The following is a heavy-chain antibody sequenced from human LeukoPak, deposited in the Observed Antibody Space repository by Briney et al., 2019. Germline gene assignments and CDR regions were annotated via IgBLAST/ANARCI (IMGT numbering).Heavy chain of an antibody. V-gene: IGHV4-30-2*01. D-gene: IGHD5-18*01. CDR3: ARDGYSYGADY. Sequence: PSETLSLTCTVSGGSISSGGYYWSWIRQPPGKGLEWIGYIYHSGSTYYNPSLKSRVTISVDRSKNQFSLKLSSVTAADTAVYYCARDGYSYGADYWGQGTLVTVSS. CDR1: GGSISSGGYY. CDR2: IYHSGST. J-gene: IGHJ4*02.